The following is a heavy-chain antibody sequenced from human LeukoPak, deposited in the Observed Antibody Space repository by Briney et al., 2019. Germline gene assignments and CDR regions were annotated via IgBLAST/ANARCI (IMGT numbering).Heavy chain of an antibody. CDR2: ISDSGST. CDR1: GGSFSNYP. J-gene: IGHJ4*02. V-gene: IGHV4-59*01. Sequence: SETLSLTCSVSGGSFSNYPWSWTRQSPGKGLEWVGYISDSGSTNYNPSLKSRVTISLDTSKNQSSLKLSSVTTADTAVYCCARSHGLYWGQGILVTVSS. CDR3: ARSHGLY.